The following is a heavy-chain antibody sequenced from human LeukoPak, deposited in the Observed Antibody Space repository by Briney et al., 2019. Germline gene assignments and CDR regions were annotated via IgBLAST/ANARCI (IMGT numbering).Heavy chain of an antibody. CDR2: IYHSGST. CDR1: GYSISSGYY. V-gene: IGHV4-38-2*01. D-gene: IGHD3-3*02. J-gene: IGHJ4*02. CDR3: ATQFWSGYRGSSDY. Sequence: PSETLSLTCAVSGYSISSGYYWGWIRQPPGKGLEWIGSIYHSGSTYYNPSLKSRVTISVDTSKNQFSLKLSSVTAADTAVYYCATQFWSGYRGSSDYWGQGTLVTVSS.